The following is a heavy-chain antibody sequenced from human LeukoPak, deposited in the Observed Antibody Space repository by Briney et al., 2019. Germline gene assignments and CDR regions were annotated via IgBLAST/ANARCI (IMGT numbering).Heavy chain of an antibody. CDR3: ARRCSGHIYYFDY. D-gene: IGHD6-19*01. Sequence: GESLKISCKGSGYSFTGYWIGWVRQMPGKGLEWMGIIYPGDSDTRYSPSFQGQVTISADKSISTAYLQRSSLKASDTAMYYCARRCSGHIYYFDYWGQGTLVTVSS. J-gene: IGHJ4*02. CDR1: GYSFTGYW. CDR2: IYPGDSDT. V-gene: IGHV5-51*01.